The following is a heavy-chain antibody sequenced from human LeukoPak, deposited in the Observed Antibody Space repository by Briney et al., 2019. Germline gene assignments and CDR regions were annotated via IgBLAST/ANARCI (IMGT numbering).Heavy chain of an antibody. Sequence: PGGSLRLSCAASGFTFSSYAMSWVRQAPGKGLEWVSAISGSGGSTYYADSVKGRFTISRDNSKNTLYLQMNSLRAEDTAVYYCAKDSAYGGNAEDAFDIWGQGTMVTVSS. D-gene: IGHD4-17*01. CDR3: AKDSAYGGNAEDAFDI. V-gene: IGHV3-23*01. CDR2: ISGSGGST. J-gene: IGHJ3*02. CDR1: GFTFSSYA.